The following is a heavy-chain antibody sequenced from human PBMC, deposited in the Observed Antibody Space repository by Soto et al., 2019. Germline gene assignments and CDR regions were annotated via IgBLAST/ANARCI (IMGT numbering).Heavy chain of an antibody. CDR3: ARDESHKLLWVGGSGMDV. V-gene: IGHV3-33*01. D-gene: IGHD3-10*01. Sequence: VGSMRLSCAASGFTFSRYGMHWVRQAPGKGLEWVAVIWYDGSNKYYADSVKGRFTISRDNSKNTLYLQMNSLRAEDTAVYYCARDESHKLLWVGGSGMDVWGQGTTVTVSS. J-gene: IGHJ6*02. CDR2: IWYDGSNK. CDR1: GFTFSRYG.